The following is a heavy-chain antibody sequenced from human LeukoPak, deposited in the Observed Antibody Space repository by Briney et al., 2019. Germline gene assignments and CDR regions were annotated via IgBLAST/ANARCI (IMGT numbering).Heavy chain of an antibody. Sequence: ASVKVSCKASEYTFTGYYMHWVRQAPGQGLEWMGWIYPNSGGTNYAQKFQGRVTMTRDTSISTAYMELSRLRSDDTALYYCARGISQYQLLSYPYWGQGTLVTVSS. D-gene: IGHD2-2*01. CDR3: ARGISQYQLLSYPY. V-gene: IGHV1-2*02. CDR1: EYTFTGYY. CDR2: IYPNSGGT. J-gene: IGHJ4*02.